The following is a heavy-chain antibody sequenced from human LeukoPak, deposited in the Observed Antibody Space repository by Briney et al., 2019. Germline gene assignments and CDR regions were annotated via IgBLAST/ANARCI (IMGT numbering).Heavy chain of an antibody. V-gene: IGHV1-69*05. CDR2: IIPIFGTA. CDR1: GGTFSSYA. Sequence: GASVKVSCKASGGTFSSYAISWVRQAPGQGVECMGGIIPIFGTANYAQKFQGRVTITTDESTSTAYMELSSLRSEDTAVYYCARVNYYDSSGYFDYWGQGTLVTVSS. CDR3: ARVNYYDSSGYFDY. D-gene: IGHD3-22*01. J-gene: IGHJ4*02.